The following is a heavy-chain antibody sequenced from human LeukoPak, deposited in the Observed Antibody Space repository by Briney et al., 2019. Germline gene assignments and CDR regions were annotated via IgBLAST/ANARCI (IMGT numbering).Heavy chain of an antibody. Sequence: GRSLRLSCAASGFTFSNYAMHWVRQAPGKGLAWVAVISSDGSNTYYADSVKGRFTISRDNSKSTLYPQMNSLRAEDLAIYYCARADFDWLLPDYWGQGTLVTVSS. CDR3: ARADFDWLLPDY. CDR2: ISSDGSNT. CDR1: GFTFSNYA. V-gene: IGHV3-30-3*01. D-gene: IGHD3-9*01. J-gene: IGHJ4*02.